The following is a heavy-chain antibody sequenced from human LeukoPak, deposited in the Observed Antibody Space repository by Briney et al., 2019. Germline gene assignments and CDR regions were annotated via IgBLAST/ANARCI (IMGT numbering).Heavy chain of an antibody. J-gene: IGHJ4*02. V-gene: IGHV3-15*01. CDR2: IRGKTGGGTT. CDR3: TTDDYSYDSSGYYNFDY. Sequence: AGGPLRLSGAALGFSFSNAGMNWFGQAPGKGLEWVGRIRGKTGGGTTDYAEPVKGRFTISRDDSKTTLYLQMNSLKTEDTAVYFCTTDDYSYDSSGYYNFDYWGQGTLVTVSS. CDR1: GFSFSNAG. D-gene: IGHD3-22*01.